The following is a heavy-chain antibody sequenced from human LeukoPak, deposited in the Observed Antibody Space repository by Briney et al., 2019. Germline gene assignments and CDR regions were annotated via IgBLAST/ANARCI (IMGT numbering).Heavy chain of an antibody. CDR2: INHSGST. Sequence: SETLSLTCAVYGGSFSGYYWSWIRQPPGKELEWVGEINHSGSTNYNPSLKSRVTISVDTSKNQFSLKLSSVTAADTAVYYCARGSLTYYYDSSGFYYPYWGQGTLVTVSS. J-gene: IGHJ4*02. V-gene: IGHV4-34*01. D-gene: IGHD3-22*01. CDR1: GGSFSGYY. CDR3: ARGSLTYYYDSSGFYYPY.